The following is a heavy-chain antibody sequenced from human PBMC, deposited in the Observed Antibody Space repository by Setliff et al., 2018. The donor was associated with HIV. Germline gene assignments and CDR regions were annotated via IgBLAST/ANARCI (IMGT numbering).Heavy chain of an antibody. CDR1: GFTFDDYG. CDR3: ATEGPSETPDAFDI. J-gene: IGHJ3*02. CDR2: INWNGGST. V-gene: IGHV3-20*04. Sequence: AGGSLRLSCAASGFTFDDYGMSWVRQAPGKGLEWVSGINWNGGSTYYADSVKGRFTISKDNAKNSLYLQMNSLRAEDTAVYYCATEGPSETPDAFDIWGQGTMVTVSS.